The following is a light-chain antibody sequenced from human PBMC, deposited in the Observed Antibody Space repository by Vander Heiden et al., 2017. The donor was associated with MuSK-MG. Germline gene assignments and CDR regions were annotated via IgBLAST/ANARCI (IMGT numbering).Light chain of an antibody. Sequence: DIVMTQSPDSLAVSLGERATINCKSSQSVLYSSNNKNYLAWYQQKPGQPPKLLIYWASTRESGVPDRFSGRGSGTDFTLTISSLQAADVAVYYCQQDDSTPLTFGQGTLLEIK. V-gene: IGKV4-1*01. CDR3: QQDDSTPLT. CDR2: WAS. J-gene: IGKJ5*01. CDR1: QSVLYSSNNKNY.